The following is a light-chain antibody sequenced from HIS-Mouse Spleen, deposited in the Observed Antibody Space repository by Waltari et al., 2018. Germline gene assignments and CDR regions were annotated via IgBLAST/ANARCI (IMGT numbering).Light chain of an antibody. Sequence: QAVLTQPSSLSASPGASASLTCTLRRGIHVVTYRLYLSQPNPGSPPQYLLRYKSDSDKQQGSGVPSRFSGSKDASANAGILLISGLQSEDEADYYCMIWHSSAWVFGGGTKLTVL. CDR1: RGIHVVTYR. J-gene: IGLJ3*02. CDR2: YKSDSDK. CDR3: MIWHSSAWV. V-gene: IGLV5-45*03.